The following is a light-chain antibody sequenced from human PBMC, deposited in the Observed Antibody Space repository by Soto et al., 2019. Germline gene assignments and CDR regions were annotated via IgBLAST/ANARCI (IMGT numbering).Light chain of an antibody. CDR3: QQHSNWPLT. V-gene: IGKV3-11*01. Sequence: EIVLTQSPATLSLSPGERATLSCRASQSVSSYLAWYQQKPGQAPMLLIYDASDRATGIPARFSGSGSGTDFTLIISSLEPEDFAVYYCQQHSNWPLTFGGGTKVEI. J-gene: IGKJ4*01. CDR1: QSVSSY. CDR2: DAS.